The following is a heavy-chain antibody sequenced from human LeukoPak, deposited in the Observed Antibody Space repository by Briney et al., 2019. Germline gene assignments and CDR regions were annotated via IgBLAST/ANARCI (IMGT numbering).Heavy chain of an antibody. CDR3: ARVRCSGGSCYSGAIFDY. J-gene: IGHJ4*02. D-gene: IGHD2-15*01. CDR2: IHYSGSP. Sequence: SETLSLTCTVSGGSISNYYWSWIRQPPGKGLEWIGYIHYSGSPNYNPSLKSRVSISVDTSKNQFSLKLSSVTAADTAVYYCARVRCSGGSCYSGAIFDYWGQGTLVTVSS. CDR1: GGSISNYY. V-gene: IGHV4-59*12.